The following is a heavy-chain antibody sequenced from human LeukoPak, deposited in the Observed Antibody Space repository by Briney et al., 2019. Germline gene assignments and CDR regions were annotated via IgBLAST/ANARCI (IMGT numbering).Heavy chain of an antibody. CDR1: GYSISSGYY. J-gene: IGHJ5*02. V-gene: IGHV4-38-2*02. CDR2: IYHSGST. Sequence: SETLSLTCAVSGYSISSGYYWGWIRQPPGKGLEWIGSIYHSGSTYYNPSLKSRVTISVDTSKNQFSLKLSSVTAADTAVYYRARDSRFPLILFDPWGQGTLVTVSS. CDR3: ARDSRFPLILFDP. D-gene: IGHD2-21*01.